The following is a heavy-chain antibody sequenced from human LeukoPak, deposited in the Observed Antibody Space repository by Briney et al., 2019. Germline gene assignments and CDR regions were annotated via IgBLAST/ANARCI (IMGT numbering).Heavy chain of an antibody. CDR2: IRYDGSND. V-gene: IGHV3-30*02. Sequence: GGSLRLPCAASGFTFSTCGMHWVRQAPGKGLEWVAFIRYDGSNDYYADSVRGRFSISRDNSKNTLYLQMSSLTPEDTAVYYCAKDLFTEWLPMDVWGKGTTVTVSS. J-gene: IGHJ6*03. CDR3: AKDLFTEWLPMDV. D-gene: IGHD3-3*01. CDR1: GFTFSTCG.